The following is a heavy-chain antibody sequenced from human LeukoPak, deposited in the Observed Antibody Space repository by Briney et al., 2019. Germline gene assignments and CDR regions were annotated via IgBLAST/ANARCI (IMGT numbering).Heavy chain of an antibody. CDR2: ISAYNGNT. Sequence: ASVKVSCKASGYTFTSYGISWVRQAPGQGLERMGWISAYNGNTNYAQKLQGRVTMTTDTSTSTAYMELRSLRADDTAVYYCARDRCSSTSCPNWFDPWGQGTLVTVSS. V-gene: IGHV1-18*01. D-gene: IGHD2-2*01. J-gene: IGHJ5*02. CDR1: GYTFTSYG. CDR3: ARDRCSSTSCPNWFDP.